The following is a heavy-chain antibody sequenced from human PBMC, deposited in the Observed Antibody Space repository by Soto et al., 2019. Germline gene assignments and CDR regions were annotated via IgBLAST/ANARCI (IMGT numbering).Heavy chain of an antibody. Sequence: EVQLLESGGGLVQPGGSLRLSCAASGFTFSTYAMSWVRQAPGKGLEWVSAVSGSGATTYYADSVKGRFTISRDNSKNTLYLQMNSLRAEDTAVYYCAKYPLRTGTAYFDYWGQGTLVTVSS. CDR3: AKYPLRTGTAYFDY. CDR2: VSGSGATT. V-gene: IGHV3-23*01. CDR1: GFTFSTYA. D-gene: IGHD1-1*01. J-gene: IGHJ4*02.